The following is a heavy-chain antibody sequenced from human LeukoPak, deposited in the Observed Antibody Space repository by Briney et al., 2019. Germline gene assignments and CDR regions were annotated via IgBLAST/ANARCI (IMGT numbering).Heavy chain of an antibody. CDR2: IYYSGST. CDR1: GGSISSYY. D-gene: IGHD3-3*01. CDR3: ARGYDFWSGYPSYWYFDP. Sequence: SSETLSLTCTVSGGSISSYYWSWIRQPPGKGLEWIGYIYYSGSTNYNPSLKSRVTISVDTSKNQFSLKLSSVTAADTAVYYCARGYDFWSGYPSYWYFDPWGRGTLVTVSS. V-gene: IGHV4-59*01. J-gene: IGHJ2*01.